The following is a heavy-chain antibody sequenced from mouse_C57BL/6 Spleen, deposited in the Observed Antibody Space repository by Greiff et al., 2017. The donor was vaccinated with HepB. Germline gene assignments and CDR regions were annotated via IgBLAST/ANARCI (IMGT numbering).Heavy chain of an antibody. D-gene: IGHD1-1*01. J-gene: IGHJ2*01. CDR1: GYTFTSYG. CDR2: LYPRSGNT. CDR3: ARYDYYYGSSLYDFDY. Sequence: VQLQESGAELARPGASVKLSCKASGYTFTSYGISWVKQRTGQGLEWIGELYPRSGNTYYNEKFKGKATLTADKSSSTAYMELRSLTSEDSAVYFCARYDYYYGSSLYDFDYWGQGTTLTVSS. V-gene: IGHV1-81*01.